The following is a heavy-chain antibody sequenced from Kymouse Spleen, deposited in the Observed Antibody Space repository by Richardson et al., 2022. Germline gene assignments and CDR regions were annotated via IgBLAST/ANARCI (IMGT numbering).Heavy chain of an antibody. CDR1: GGSFSGYY. V-gene: IGHV4-34*01. CDR3: ARGPYYYGSGSYYIPFDY. Sequence: QVQLQQWGAGLLKPSETLSLTCAVYGGSFSGYYWSWIRQPPGKGLEWIGEINHSGSTNYNPSLKSRVTISVDTSKNQFSLKLSSVTAADTAVYYCARGPYYYGSGSYYIPFDYWGQGTLVTVSS. D-gene: IGHD3-10*01. CDR2: INHSGST. J-gene: IGHJ4*02.